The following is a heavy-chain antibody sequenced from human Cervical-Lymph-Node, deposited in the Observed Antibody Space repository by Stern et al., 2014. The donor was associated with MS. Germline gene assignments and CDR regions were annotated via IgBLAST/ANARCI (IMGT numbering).Heavy chain of an antibody. CDR2: IYYRGST. J-gene: IGHJ4*02. CDR1: GGSISSYY. CDR3: AREALAAGGLDY. V-gene: IGHV4-59*01. D-gene: IGHD6-13*01. Sequence: QVQLQESGPGLVKPSETLSLTCTVSGGSISSYYWSRIRQPPGTALEGIGYIYYRGSTNYHTCLKSRVTISVDTSQNQFSLKLSSVTAADTAVYYCAREALAAGGLDYWGQGTLVTVSS.